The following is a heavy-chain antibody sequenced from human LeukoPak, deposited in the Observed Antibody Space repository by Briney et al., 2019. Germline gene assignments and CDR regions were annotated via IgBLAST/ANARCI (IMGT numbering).Heavy chain of an antibody. CDR1: QFNFNSYG. CDR2: ISGGGGST. CDR3: AEDPNGDYIGTFDI. Sequence: GGSLRLSCATSQFNFNSYGMTWVRQAPGKGLEWVSSISGGGGSTQYADSVQGRFTISRDNSKNTLHLQMNSLRADDTAVYYCAEDPNGDYIGTFDIWGQGTMVTVSS. D-gene: IGHD4-17*01. V-gene: IGHV3-23*01. J-gene: IGHJ3*02.